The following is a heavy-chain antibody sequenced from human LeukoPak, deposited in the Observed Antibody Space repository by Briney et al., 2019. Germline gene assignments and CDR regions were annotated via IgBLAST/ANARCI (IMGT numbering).Heavy chain of an antibody. CDR1: GFTFKNYW. J-gene: IGHJ5*02. D-gene: IGHD2-15*01. CDR2: INDDGNST. Sequence: GGSLRLSCAASGFTFKNYWMHWVRQAPGKGPVWVSRINDDGNSTSYADSVKGRFTISRDDAKNTLYLQMNSLRAEDTAVYYCVRGGASTWSWGQGTLVTVSS. CDR3: VRGGASTWS. V-gene: IGHV3-74*01.